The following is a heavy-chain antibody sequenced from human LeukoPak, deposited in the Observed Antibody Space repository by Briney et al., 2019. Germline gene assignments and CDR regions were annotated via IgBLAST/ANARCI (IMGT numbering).Heavy chain of an antibody. Sequence: VASVKVSCKAAGEPFFTYAIHWVRQASGQRLEWMGWINAVSGDTKYSQKLQHRVTFTNDTSAGTSASTAYMELSSLRSEDTAVYYCARGAGFAEPLPEYWGQGTLLTVSS. D-gene: IGHD1-14*01. J-gene: IGHJ4*02. CDR2: INAVSGDT. CDR1: GEPFFTYA. V-gene: IGHV1-3*01. CDR3: ARGAGFAEPLPEY.